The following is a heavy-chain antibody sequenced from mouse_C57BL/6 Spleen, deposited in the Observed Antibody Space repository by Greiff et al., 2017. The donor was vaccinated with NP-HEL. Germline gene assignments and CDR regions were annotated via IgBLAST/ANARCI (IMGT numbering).Heavy chain of an antibody. V-gene: IGHV1-42*01. D-gene: IGHD3-2*02. CDR2: INPSTGGT. CDR1: GYSFTGYY. Sequence: SGPELVKPGASVKISCKASGYSFTGYYMNWVKQSPEKSLEWIGEINPSTGGTTYNQKFKAKATLTVDKSSSTAYMQLKSLTSEDSAVYYCARAETAQASYAMDYWGQGTSVTVSS. CDR3: ARAETAQASYAMDY. J-gene: IGHJ4*01.